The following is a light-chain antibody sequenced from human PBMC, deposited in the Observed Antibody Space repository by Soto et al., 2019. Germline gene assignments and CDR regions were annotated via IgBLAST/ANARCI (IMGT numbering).Light chain of an antibody. V-gene: IGKV1-5*01. CDR3: QQYNSYPWT. CDR1: QSISNW. Sequence: DIQMTQSPSTLSASVGDRVTITCRASQSISNWLAWYQQKPGKAPNLLIYDASSLESGVPSRFSGSGSGTEFTLTISSLRPDDFATYYCQQYNSYPWTFGQGTKVEIK. J-gene: IGKJ1*01. CDR2: DAS.